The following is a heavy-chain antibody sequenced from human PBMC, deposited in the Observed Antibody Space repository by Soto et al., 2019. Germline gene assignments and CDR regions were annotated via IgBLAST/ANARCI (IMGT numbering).Heavy chain of an antibody. CDR3: ARVMGVVPAGLNGPPTNYYYYYGMDV. V-gene: IGHV1-69*13. Sequence: SVKVSCKASGGTFSSYAISWVRQAPGQGLEWMGGIIPIFGTANYAQKFQGRVTITADESTSTAYMELSSLRSEDTAVYYCARVMGVVPAGLNGPPTNYYYYYGMDVWGQGTTVTVSS. CDR1: GGTFSSYA. CDR2: IIPIFGTA. J-gene: IGHJ6*02. D-gene: IGHD2-2*01.